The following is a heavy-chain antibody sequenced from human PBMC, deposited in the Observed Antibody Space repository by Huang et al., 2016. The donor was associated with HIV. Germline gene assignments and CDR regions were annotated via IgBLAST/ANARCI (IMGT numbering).Heavy chain of an antibody. CDR1: GFTFSDHY. Sequence: EVQLVESGGGLVQPGGSLRLSCAASGFTFSDHYRAWVRQAPGKGLGWVGRSRNKVRSYTTEYAASVKGRFTISRDDSETSRYLQMNSLRTEDSAVYYCTGALASDTGMDVWGQGTTVTVSS. CDR3: TGALASDTGMDV. D-gene: IGHD6-19*01. J-gene: IGHJ6*02. V-gene: IGHV3-72*01. CDR2: SRNKVRSYTT.